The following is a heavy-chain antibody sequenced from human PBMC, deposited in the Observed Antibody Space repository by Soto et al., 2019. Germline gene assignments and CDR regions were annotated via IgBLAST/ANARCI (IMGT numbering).Heavy chain of an antibody. D-gene: IGHD6-13*01. CDR1: VFSFSNFA. V-gene: IGHV3-23*01. J-gene: IGHJ5*02. CDR2: ISGSGDKT. Sequence: PWWSLRLSCSASVFSFSNFAMSWFRQAPGTGLEWVSSISGSGDKTYYLDSVKGRFTISRDNSKNTLYLHMNSLGAEDTAVYFCAKDYASTWYWYFDPWGQGTLVTVSS. CDR3: AKDYASTWYWYFDP.